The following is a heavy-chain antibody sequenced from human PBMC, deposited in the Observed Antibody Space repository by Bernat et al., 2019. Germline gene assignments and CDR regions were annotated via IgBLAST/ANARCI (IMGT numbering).Heavy chain of an antibody. V-gene: IGHV3-9*01. J-gene: IGHJ4*02. Sequence: EVQLVESGGGLVQPGRSLRLSCAASGFTFDDYAMHWVRQAPGKGLEWVSGISWNSGSIGYADSVKGRFTISRDNAKNSLYLQMNSLRAEDTALYYCARDPSVYSSSWYGIFDYWGQGTLVTVSS. CDR3: ARDPSVYSSSWYGIFDY. D-gene: IGHD6-13*01. CDR2: ISWNSGSI. CDR1: GFTFDDYA.